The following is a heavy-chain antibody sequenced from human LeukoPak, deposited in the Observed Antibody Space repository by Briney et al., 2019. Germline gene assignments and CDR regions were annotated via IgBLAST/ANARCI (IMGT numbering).Heavy chain of an antibody. D-gene: IGHD3-10*01. CDR1: GFTFSSYS. CDR3: ARGKGYYGSGNYYYFDS. Sequence: PGGSLRLSCAASGFTFSSYSMNWVRQAPGKGLEWISYITTSGSTIYYADSVKGRLTISRDNAKNSLYLQMNSLRDEDTAVYYCARGKGYYGSGNYYYFDSWGQGSLVTVSS. V-gene: IGHV3-48*02. J-gene: IGHJ4*02. CDR2: ITTSGSTI.